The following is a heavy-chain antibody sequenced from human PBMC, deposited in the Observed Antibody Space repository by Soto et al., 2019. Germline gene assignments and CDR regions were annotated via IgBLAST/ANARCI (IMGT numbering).Heavy chain of an antibody. Sequence: QVQLVESGGGVVQPGGSLRLSCAAPGFTFSNYAMHWVRQAPGKGLEWGAVISYDGSNKYYADSVKGRFTISRDNSKNTLYLQMNSLRAEDTAVYYCARRPVTYYFDYWGQGTLVTVSS. V-gene: IGHV3-30-3*01. CDR1: GFTFSNYA. CDR2: ISYDGSNK. J-gene: IGHJ4*02. D-gene: IGHD4-17*01. CDR3: ARRPVTYYFDY.